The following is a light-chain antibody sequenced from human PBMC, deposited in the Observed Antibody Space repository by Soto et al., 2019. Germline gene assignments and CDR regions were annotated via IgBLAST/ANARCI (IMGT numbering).Light chain of an antibody. J-gene: IGLJ2*01. Sequence: QSVLTQPPSVSGAPGQRVTISFTVSISNIVAGYDVHWYQQLPGTAPKLLIYGNSNRPSGVPDRFSGSKSGTSASLAITGLQAEDEADYYCQSYDSSLSGSEVFGGGTKLTVL. CDR3: QSYDSSLSGSEV. CDR1: ISNIVAGYD. V-gene: IGLV1-40*01. CDR2: GNS.